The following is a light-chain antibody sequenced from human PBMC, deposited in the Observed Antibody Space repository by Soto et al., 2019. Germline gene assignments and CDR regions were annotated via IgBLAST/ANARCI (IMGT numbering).Light chain of an antibody. J-gene: IGKJ4*01. Sequence: DIQLTQSPSFLSASVGDRVTITCRASQGIRDFLAWYQQKPGKAPKLLIYAASTLQAGVPTRFSGLASGTEFTLTISNLQPADSATYCCQQFNVYPLTFGGGTKVEIK. CDR3: QQFNVYPLT. CDR1: QGIRDF. CDR2: AAS. V-gene: IGKV1-9*01.